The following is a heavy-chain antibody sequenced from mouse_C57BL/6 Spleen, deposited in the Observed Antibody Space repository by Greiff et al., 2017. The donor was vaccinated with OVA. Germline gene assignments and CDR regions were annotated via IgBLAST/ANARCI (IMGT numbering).Heavy chain of an antibody. CDR1: GYTFTDYY. D-gene: IGHD2-5*01. CDR2: IYPGSGNT. CDR3: ARTSNYLFDY. Sequence: QVQLQQSGAELVRPGASVKLSCKASGYTFTDYYINWVKQRPGQGLEWIARIYPGSGNTYYNEKFKGKATLTAEKSSSTAYMQLSSLTSEDSAVYFCARTSNYLFDYWGQGTTLTVSS. V-gene: IGHV1-76*01. J-gene: IGHJ2*01.